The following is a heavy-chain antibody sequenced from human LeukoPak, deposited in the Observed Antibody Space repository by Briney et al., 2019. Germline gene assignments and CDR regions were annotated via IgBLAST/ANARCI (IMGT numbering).Heavy chain of an antibody. CDR1: GGSFSGYY. CDR2: INHSGST. Sequence: SETLSLTCAVYGGSFSGYYWSWIRQPPGKWLEWIGEINHSGSTNYNPSLKSRVTISVDTSKNQFSLKLSSVTAADTAVYYCARGDVDTAMRYYFDYWGQGTLVTVSS. D-gene: IGHD5-18*01. J-gene: IGHJ4*02. CDR3: ARGDVDTAMRYYFDY. V-gene: IGHV4-34*01.